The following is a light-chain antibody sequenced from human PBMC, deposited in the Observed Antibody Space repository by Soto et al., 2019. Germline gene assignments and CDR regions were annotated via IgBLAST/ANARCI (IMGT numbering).Light chain of an antibody. Sequence: QSVLTQPPSASGTPGQSVTISCSGSSSNIGSNTVNWYQQLPGTAPKLLIYSNSQRPSGVPDRFSGSKSGTSASLAISGLQSEGEAEYYCAAWDDSLNCGVFGGGTKLTVL. CDR1: SSNIGSNT. V-gene: IGLV1-44*01. J-gene: IGLJ3*02. CDR2: SNS. CDR3: AAWDDSLNCGV.